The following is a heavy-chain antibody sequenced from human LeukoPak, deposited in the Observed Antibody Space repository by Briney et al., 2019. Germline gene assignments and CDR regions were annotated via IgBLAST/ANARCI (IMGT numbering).Heavy chain of an antibody. CDR3: TGAAGAGTVY. Sequence: GGSLRLSCAASGFTFSNYGMNWVRQAPGKGLEWISHISSSSSTIYYADSVKGRFTISRDNAKNSLYLQMNSLRDDDTAVYYCTGAAGAGTVYWGQGTLVTVPS. V-gene: IGHV3-48*02. J-gene: IGHJ4*02. CDR1: GFTFSNYG. D-gene: IGHD6-19*01. CDR2: ISSSSSTI.